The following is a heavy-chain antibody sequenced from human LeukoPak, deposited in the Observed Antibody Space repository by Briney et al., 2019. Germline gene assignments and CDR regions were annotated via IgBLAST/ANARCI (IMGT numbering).Heavy chain of an antibody. CDR2: IRYDGSTT. D-gene: IGHD6-6*01. J-gene: IGHJ4*02. CDR3: VSLGYSSSSVRY. V-gene: IGHV3-30*02. Sequence: GGSLRLCCAASGFTFSSYGMHWVRRAPGKGLEWVSFIRYDGSTTYYADSVKGRFTISRDNFKRMLCLQMNSLRAEDTAVYFCVSLGYSSSSVRYWGQGTLVTVSS. CDR1: GFTFSSYG.